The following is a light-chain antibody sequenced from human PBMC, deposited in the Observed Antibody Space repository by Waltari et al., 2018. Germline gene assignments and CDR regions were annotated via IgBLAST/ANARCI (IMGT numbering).Light chain of an antibody. CDR2: EGT. V-gene: IGLV2-23*03. CDR3: CSCTYSSTFV. Sequence: QSALTQPASVSGSPGQSITIPCAGTLGDIQPYNLFLWYQQHPGKAPKLIIYEGTKRPSGVSGRFSGSTSGDTASLTISGLLAEDEADYYCCSCTYSSTFVFGGGTKLSVL. J-gene: IGLJ2*01. CDR1: LGDIQPYNL.